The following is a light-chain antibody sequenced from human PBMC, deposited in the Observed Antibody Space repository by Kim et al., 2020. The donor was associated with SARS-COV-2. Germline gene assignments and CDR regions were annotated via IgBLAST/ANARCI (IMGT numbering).Light chain of an antibody. CDR2: QDT. J-gene: IGLJ2*01. CDR1: SLGDKY. V-gene: IGLV3-1*01. CDR3: QSWDNRTAV. Sequence: VSPGQTASITCSGDSLGDKYVCWYQQKPGQSPVLVIYQDTERPSGIPERFSGSNSGNTATLTISGTQAMDEADYYCQSWDNRTAVFGGGTQLTVL.